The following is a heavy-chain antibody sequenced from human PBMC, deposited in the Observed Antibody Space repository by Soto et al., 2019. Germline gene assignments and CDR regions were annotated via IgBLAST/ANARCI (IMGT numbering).Heavy chain of an antibody. CDR3: ARTEDTAMEAFDY. D-gene: IGHD5-18*01. CDR2: ISSSSSTI. Sequence: EVQLVESGGGLVQPGGSLRLSCAASGFTFSSYWMYWVRQAPGKGLEWVSYISSSSSTIYYADSVKGRFTISRDNAKNSLYLQMNSLRAEDTAVYYCARTEDTAMEAFDYWGQGTLVTVSS. V-gene: IGHV3-48*01. CDR1: GFTFSSYW. J-gene: IGHJ4*02.